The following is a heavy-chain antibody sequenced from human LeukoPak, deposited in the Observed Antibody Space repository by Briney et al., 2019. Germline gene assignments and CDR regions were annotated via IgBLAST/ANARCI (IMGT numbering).Heavy chain of an antibody. V-gene: IGHV3-74*01. CDR2: IDNDGNNI. Sequence: GGSLRLFCAASGFPMSSYWMLWVRQVPQKGLEWVSRIDNDGNNINHADSVKGRFSVSRDNAKNTLYLQMSSLRVEDTAVYFCTRGAYPSGFDIWGQGTTVTVSS. CDR3: TRGAYPSGFDI. J-gene: IGHJ3*02. D-gene: IGHD1-26*01. CDR1: GFPMSSYW.